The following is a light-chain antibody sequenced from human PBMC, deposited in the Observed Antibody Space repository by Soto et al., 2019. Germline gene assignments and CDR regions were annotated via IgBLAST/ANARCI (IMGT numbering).Light chain of an antibody. J-gene: IGKJ1*01. V-gene: IGKV3-20*01. Sequence: EIVWTQSPGTLSLSPGERATLSCRASPSVSNNYLAWYKQNPGQAPRLLIYGASNRATGIPDRFSGSGSGTDFTLTIRRLEPEEFAVYYCQQYGSSGTFGQGTKMDIK. CDR1: PSVSNNY. CDR2: GAS. CDR3: QQYGSSGT.